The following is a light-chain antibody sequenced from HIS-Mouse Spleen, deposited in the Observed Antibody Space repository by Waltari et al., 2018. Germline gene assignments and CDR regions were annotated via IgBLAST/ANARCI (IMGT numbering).Light chain of an antibody. V-gene: IGLV3-21*02. CDR2: DDS. Sequence: SYVLTQPPSVSVAPGPTARLTCGGHHIDSNSVHWYQQKPGQAPVLVVYDDSDRPSGIPERFSGSNSGNTATLTISRVEAGDEADYYCQVWDSSSDHPVFGGGTKLTVL. CDR1: HIDSNS. CDR3: QVWDSSSDHPV. J-gene: IGLJ3*02.